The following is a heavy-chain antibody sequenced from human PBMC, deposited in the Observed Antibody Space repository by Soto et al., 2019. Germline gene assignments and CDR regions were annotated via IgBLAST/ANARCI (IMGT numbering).Heavy chain of an antibody. CDR1: GVTFSGYW. CDR3: AKEQSRALGV. J-gene: IGHJ6*02. V-gene: IGHV3-7*05. D-gene: IGHD3-10*01. Sequence: EGQLVESGGGLVQPGGSLRLSCAASGVTFSGYWMSWVRQAPGKGLEWVANIKQDGSEKYYVDSVKGRFTISRDNAKNTLYPQMNSLRAEDTAVYYCAKEQSRALGVWGQGTTVTVSS. CDR2: IKQDGSEK.